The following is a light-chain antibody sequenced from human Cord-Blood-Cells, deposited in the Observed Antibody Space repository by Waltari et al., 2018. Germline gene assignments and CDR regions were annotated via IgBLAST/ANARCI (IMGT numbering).Light chain of an antibody. CDR2: KAS. CDR1: QSISSW. Sequence: DIQMTQSPSPLPASVGDRVTIPCRPSQSISSWLVWYQQKPGKAPKLLIYKASSLESGVPSRFSGSGSGTEFTLTISSLQPDDFATYYCQQYNSYLTFGGGTKVEIK. CDR3: QQYNSYLT. J-gene: IGKJ4*01. V-gene: IGKV1-5*03.